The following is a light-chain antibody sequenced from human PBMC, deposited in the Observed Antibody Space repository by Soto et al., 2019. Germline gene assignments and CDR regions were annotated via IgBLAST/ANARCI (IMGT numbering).Light chain of an antibody. J-gene: IGKJ4*01. Sequence: VLTQSPGTLSLSPGERATFSCRASQSVSRSYLSWYQQKPGLAPRLFIYGAYSRETGLKDRFSDRRYGKDFSLTISRLEPEDFAVYYGQQYGSSSRTFGGGSKVDIK. CDR3: QQYGSSSRT. CDR2: GAY. V-gene: IGKV3-20*01. CDR1: QSVSRSY.